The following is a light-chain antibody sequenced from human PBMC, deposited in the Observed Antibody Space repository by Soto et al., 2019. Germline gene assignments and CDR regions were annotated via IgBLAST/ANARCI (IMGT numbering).Light chain of an antibody. CDR3: CSFAGSYTYV. CDR2: DVT. V-gene: IGLV2-11*01. J-gene: IGLJ1*01. CDR1: SINVGAYDF. Sequence: QSVLTQPRSVSGSPGQSVTISCTVTSINVGAYDFVSWYQQHPGKAPKLMIFDVTKRPSGVPDRFSGSKSGNTASLTISGLQADDESDYYCCSFAGSYTYVFGTGTKVT.